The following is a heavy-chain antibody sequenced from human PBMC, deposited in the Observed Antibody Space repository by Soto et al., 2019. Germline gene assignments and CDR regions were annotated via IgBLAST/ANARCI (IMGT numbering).Heavy chain of an antibody. V-gene: IGHV1-69*13. CDR1: GGTFGSCA. J-gene: IGHJ4*02. Sequence: SVKLCCKASGGTFGSCASSWVRQAPGQGLEWMGGIIPIFGTANYAQKFQGRVTITADESTSTAYMELSSLRSEDTAVYYCARAAAALYYFDYWGQGTQVTVSS. CDR3: ARAAAALYYFDY. CDR2: IIPIFGTA. D-gene: IGHD6-13*01.